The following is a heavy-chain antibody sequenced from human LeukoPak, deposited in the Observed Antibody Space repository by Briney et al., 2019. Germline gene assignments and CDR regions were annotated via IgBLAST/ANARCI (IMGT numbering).Heavy chain of an antibody. D-gene: IGHD6-19*01. CDR3: ARVPSTLRRHEKQLLVINYSYYYMDV. CDR1: GGSFSGYY. V-gene: IGHV4-34*01. J-gene: IGHJ6*03. CDR2: INHSGNT. Sequence: PSEPLSLTCAVYGGSFSGYYWSWIRQPPGKGLEWIGEINHSGNTNYNPSLKSRVTISVDTSKNQFSLKLTSMTAADTAVYYCARVPSTLRRHEKQLLVINYSYYYMDVWGKGTTVTVSS.